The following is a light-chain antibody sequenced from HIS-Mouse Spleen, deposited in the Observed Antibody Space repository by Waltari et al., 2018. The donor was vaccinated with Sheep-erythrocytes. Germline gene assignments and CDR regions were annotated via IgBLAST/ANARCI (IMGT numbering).Light chain of an antibody. CDR3: SSYTSSSTWV. V-gene: IGLV2-14*01. J-gene: IGLJ3*02. Sequence: QSALTQPASVSGSPRHSITISCTGTSSDVGGYNYVSWYQQHPGKAPKLMLYEVTSRPSGVANRFAGSTYGNPASLTISGLQAEDEADDYCSSYTSSSTWVFGGGTKLTVL. CDR1: SSDVGGYNY. CDR2: EVT.